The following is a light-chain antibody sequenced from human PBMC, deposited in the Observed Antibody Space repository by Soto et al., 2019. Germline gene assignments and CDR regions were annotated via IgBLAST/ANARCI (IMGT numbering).Light chain of an antibody. V-gene: IGLV2-14*01. CDR2: DVG. CDR1: SSDAGGYNS. J-gene: IGLJ1*01. Sequence: QSALTQPASVSGSPGQSISISCTGTSSDAGGYNSVSWYQQHPGKAPKLVIYDVGNRPSGVSDRFSGSKSGNTASLTISGLQAEDEAEYYCSSYTSSSTYVFGDGTKVTVL. CDR3: SSYTSSSTYV.